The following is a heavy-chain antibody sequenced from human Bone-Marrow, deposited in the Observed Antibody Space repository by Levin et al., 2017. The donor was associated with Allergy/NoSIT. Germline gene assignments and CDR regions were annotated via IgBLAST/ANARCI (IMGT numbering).Heavy chain of an antibody. CDR1: GFTFSDYY. D-gene: IGHD3-9*01. Sequence: GGSLRLSCAASGFTFSDYYMSWIHQAPGQGLEWLSYISGSSSYTNNADSVKGRFTISRDNTKNSLYLQMNSLRAEDTAVYYCARIKWRLTGYYIDYWGQGTLVTVSS. CDR2: ISGSSSYT. J-gene: IGHJ4*02. CDR3: ARIKWRLTGYYIDY. V-gene: IGHV3-11*03.